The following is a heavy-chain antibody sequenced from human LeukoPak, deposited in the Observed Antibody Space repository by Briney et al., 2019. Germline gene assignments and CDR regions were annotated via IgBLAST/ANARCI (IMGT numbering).Heavy chain of an antibody. J-gene: IGHJ5*02. Sequence: SETLSLTCTVSGGSISSGGYYWSWIRQHPGKGLEWIGYIYYSGSTYYNPSLKSRVTISVDTSKNQFSLKLSSVTAADTAVYYCATSWRTRGFDPWGQGTLVTVSS. V-gene: IGHV4-31*03. CDR1: GGSISSGGYY. CDR3: ATSWRTRGFDP. CDR2: IYYSGST.